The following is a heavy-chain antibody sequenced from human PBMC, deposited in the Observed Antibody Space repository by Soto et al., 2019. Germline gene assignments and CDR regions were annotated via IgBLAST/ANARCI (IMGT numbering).Heavy chain of an antibody. CDR2: IFPGDSDT. J-gene: IGHJ6*02. CDR1: GYNFAGYW. D-gene: IGHD5-12*01. V-gene: IGHV5-51*01. CDR3: ARQSGMDV. Sequence: PGESLKISCKTSGYNFAGYWIGWVRRMPGKGLEWLGIIFPGDSDTKYSPSFQGQVIISADKSIRTAYLQWSSLKASDTAIYYCARQSGMDVWGQGTTVTVSS.